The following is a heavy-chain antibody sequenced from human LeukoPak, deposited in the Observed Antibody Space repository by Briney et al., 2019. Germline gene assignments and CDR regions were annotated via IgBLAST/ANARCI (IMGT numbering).Heavy chain of an antibody. V-gene: IGHV1-18*01. CDR2: ISAYNGNT. Sequence: ASVKVSCKASGYAFTSYGISWVRQAPGQGLEWMGWISAYNGNTNYAQKLQGRVTVTTDTSTSTAYMELRSLRSDDTAVYYCARDGDEGYCSGGSCYSYVDYWGQGTLVTVSS. J-gene: IGHJ4*02. CDR3: ARDGDEGYCSGGSCYSYVDY. CDR1: GYAFTSYG. D-gene: IGHD2-15*01.